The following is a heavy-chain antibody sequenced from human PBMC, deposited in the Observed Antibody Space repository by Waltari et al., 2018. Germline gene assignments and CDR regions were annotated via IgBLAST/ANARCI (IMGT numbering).Heavy chain of an antibody. CDR2: IYYSGSP. CDR1: GGSISSHY. D-gene: IGHD3-10*01. V-gene: IGHV4-59*11. CDR3: ARQLPYGSRDFDY. Sequence: QVQLQESGPGLVKPSETLSLTCTVSGGSISSHYWSWIRQPPGKGLEWIGYIYYSGSPNYHPALKSRVTISVDTSKNQFSLKLSSVTAADTAVYYCARQLPYGSRDFDYWGQGTLVTVSS. J-gene: IGHJ4*02.